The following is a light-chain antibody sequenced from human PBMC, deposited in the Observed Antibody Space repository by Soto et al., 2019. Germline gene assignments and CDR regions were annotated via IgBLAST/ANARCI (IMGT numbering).Light chain of an antibody. V-gene: IGLV1-47*01. CDR2: RNN. CDR1: SSNIGSNY. CDR3: SSWDGSLSGYV. J-gene: IGLJ1*01. Sequence: QSVLTQPPSASGTPGQRVTISCSGSSSNIGSNYVYWYQQVPGTAPKLLIYRNNQRPSGVPDRFSGSKSGTSASLAISGLRSEDEADYYCSSWDGSLSGYVFGAGTKVTVL.